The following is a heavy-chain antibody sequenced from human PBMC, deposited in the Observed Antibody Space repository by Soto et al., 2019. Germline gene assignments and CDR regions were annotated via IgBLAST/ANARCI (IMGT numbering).Heavy chain of an antibody. CDR3: AREVFCSSSSCQVRYGMDV. V-gene: IGHV3-53*01. CDR1: GFTVSSHY. Sequence: GGSLRLSCAPSGFTVSSHYMSWVRQAPGKGLEWVSVINSGGSTYYADSVKGRLTISRDHSRNTLYLQMNSLRVEDTAVYYCAREVFCSSSSCQVRYGMDVWGQGTTVTVSS. CDR2: INSGGST. J-gene: IGHJ6*02. D-gene: IGHD2-2*01.